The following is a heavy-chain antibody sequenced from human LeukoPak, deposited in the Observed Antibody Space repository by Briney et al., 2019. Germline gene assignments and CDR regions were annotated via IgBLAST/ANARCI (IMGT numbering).Heavy chain of an antibody. Sequence: SETLSLTCTVSGGSVSSGSYYWRWIRQPPGKGLEWIGDIYYSGSTNYNPSLKSRVTISVDTSKNQFSLKLSSVTAADTAVYYCARVREDYYGSGSYPFDYWGQGTLVTVSS. D-gene: IGHD3-10*01. CDR1: GGSVSSGSYY. V-gene: IGHV4-61*01. J-gene: IGHJ4*02. CDR2: IYYSGST. CDR3: ARVREDYYGSGSYPFDY.